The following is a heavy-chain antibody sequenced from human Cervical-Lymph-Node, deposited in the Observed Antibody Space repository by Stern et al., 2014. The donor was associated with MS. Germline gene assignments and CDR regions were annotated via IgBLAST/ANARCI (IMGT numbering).Heavy chain of an antibody. CDR2: ISNDGSNK. CDR1: GFAFASYD. D-gene: IGHD2-8*01. J-gene: IGHJ4*02. CDR3: ALPGHFYTNAPDY. V-gene: IGHV3-30*03. Sequence: QVQLVQSGGGVVQPGGSLRLSCATSGFAFASYDLHWVRQAPGKGLEWVAFISNDGSNKYYADSLKDRFIVSRDYSKKKLNLQINSLRREDTAVYYCALPGHFYTNAPDYWGQGTLVTVSS.